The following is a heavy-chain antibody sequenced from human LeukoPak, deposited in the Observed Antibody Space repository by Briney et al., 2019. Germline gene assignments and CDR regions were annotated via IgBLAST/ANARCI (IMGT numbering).Heavy chain of an antibody. D-gene: IGHD5-12*01. CDR3: AREKWLRYYMDV. V-gene: IGHV3-48*01. Sequence: GGSLRLACAASALTFSSYSMYWVRQAPVKGLEWVSYISSSTIYYADSVKGRFTIPRDNAKNSLYLQMNSLRAEDTAVYYCAREKWLRYYMDVWGKGTTVTVSS. J-gene: IGHJ6*03. CDR1: ALTFSSYS. CDR2: ISSSTI.